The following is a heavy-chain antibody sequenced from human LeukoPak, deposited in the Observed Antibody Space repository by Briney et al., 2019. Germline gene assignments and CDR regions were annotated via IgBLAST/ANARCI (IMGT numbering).Heavy chain of an antibody. CDR2: IYYSGST. Sequence: SETLSLTCTASGGSTSSYYWSWIRQPPGKGLEWIGYIYYSGSTNYNPSLKSRVTISVDTSKNQFSRKLSSVTAADTAVYYCARTFLGYYFYMDVWGKGTTVTVSS. J-gene: IGHJ6*03. CDR1: GGSTSSYY. V-gene: IGHV4-59*01. D-gene: IGHD3-3*02. CDR3: ARTFLGYYFYMDV.